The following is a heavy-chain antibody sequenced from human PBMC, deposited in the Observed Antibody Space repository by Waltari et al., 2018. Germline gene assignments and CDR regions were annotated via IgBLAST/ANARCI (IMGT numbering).Heavy chain of an antibody. Sequence: EVQLVESGGGLVQPGGSLRLSCAASGFTFSSYSMNWVRQAPGKGLEWVSYISSSSSTIYYADSVKGRFTISRDNAKNSLYLQMNSLRAEDTAVYYCASLFHDSSGYYWPFDYWGQGTLVTVSS. CDR3: ASLFHDSSGYYWPFDY. J-gene: IGHJ4*02. CDR1: GFTFSSYS. CDR2: ISSSSSTI. D-gene: IGHD3-22*01. V-gene: IGHV3-48*04.